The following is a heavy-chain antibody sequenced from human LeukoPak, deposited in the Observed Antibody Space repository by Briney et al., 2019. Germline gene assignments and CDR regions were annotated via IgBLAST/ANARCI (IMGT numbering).Heavy chain of an antibody. J-gene: IGHJ3*02. CDR2: VYTSGST. Sequence: SETLSLTCTVSGGSISSGSYDWSWIRQPAGKGLDWIGRVYTSGSTNYKPSLKSRVTISVDTSKNQFSLKLSSVTAADTAVYYCARGTGDAFDIWGQGTMVTVS. CDR1: GGSISSGSYD. V-gene: IGHV4-61*02. CDR3: ARGTGDAFDI. D-gene: IGHD1-14*01.